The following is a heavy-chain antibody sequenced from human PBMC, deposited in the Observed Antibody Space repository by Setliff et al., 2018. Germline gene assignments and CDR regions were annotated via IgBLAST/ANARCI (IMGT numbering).Heavy chain of an antibody. V-gene: IGHV3-9*01. Sequence: AGGSLRLSCAASGFTFDDYAMHWVRQAPGKGLEWVSGISWNSGIVAYADSVKGRFTISRDNAKNSLYLQMNSLRAEDTAVYYCARDGGEYWGQGTLVTVSS. CDR1: GFTFDDYA. D-gene: IGHD3-16*01. CDR2: ISWNSGIV. CDR3: ARDGGEY. J-gene: IGHJ4*02.